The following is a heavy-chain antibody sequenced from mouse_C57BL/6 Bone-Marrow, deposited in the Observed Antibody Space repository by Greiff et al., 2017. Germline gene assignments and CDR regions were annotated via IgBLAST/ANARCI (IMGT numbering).Heavy chain of an antibody. CDR1: GFTFSSYG. D-gene: IGHD1-1*01. J-gene: IGHJ2*01. CDR3: ARNYGSPFDY. Sequence: EVNLVESGGDLVKPGGSLKLSCAASGFTFSSYGMSWVRQTPDKRLEWVATISSGGSYTYYPDSVKGRFTISRDNAKNTLYLQMSSLKSEDTAMYYCARNYGSPFDYWGQGTTLTVSS. V-gene: IGHV5-6*01. CDR2: ISSGGSYT.